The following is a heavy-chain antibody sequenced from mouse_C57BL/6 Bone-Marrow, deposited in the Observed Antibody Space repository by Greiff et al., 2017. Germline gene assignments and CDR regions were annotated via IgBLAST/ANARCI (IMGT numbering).Heavy chain of an antibody. V-gene: IGHV1-55*01. J-gene: IGHJ2*01. D-gene: IGHD4-1*01. CDR3: ARSGPLGRSFDY. CDR1: GYTFTSYW. CDR2: IYPTSGST. Sequence: VQLQQPGAELVKPGASVKMSCKASGYTFTSYWITWVKQRPGQGLEWIGDIYPTSGSTNYNEKFKSKAILTVYTSSNTAYMQLSSLTSEDSAVFYCARSGPLGRSFDYWGQGTTLTVSS.